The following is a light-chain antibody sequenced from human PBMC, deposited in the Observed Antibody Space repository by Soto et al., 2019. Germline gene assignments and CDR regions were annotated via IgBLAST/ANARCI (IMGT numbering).Light chain of an antibody. J-gene: IGKJ5*01. CDR1: QSVDSN. CDR2: GAS. CDR3: QQYETSPIT. Sequence: EIVMTQSPATLSVSPGDGATLSCRASQSVDSNLAWYQQKPGQTPRLLMYGASTRPTGIPARFSGSGSGTDSTLTITPLEPEDFAVYFCQQYETSPITSGQGTRPEIK. V-gene: IGKV3D-15*01.